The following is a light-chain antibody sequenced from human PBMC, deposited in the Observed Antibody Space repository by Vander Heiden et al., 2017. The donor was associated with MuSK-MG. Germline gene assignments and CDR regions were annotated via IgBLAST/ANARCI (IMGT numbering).Light chain of an antibody. J-gene: IGKJ5*01. CDR1: QSISSY. CDR3: QQNDSTPPNT. V-gene: IGKV1-39*01. Sequence: DIQMTQSPSSLSASVGDRVTITCRASQSISSYLNWYQQKPGKAPKLLIYAASSLQSGVPSRFSGSGSGTDFTLTISSLQPEDFATYYCQQNDSTPPNTFGQGTRLEIK. CDR2: AAS.